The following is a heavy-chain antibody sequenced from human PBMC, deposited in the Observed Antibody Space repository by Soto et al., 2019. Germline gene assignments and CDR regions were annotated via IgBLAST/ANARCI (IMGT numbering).Heavy chain of an antibody. CDR1: GYTFISYG. D-gene: IGHD3-22*01. CDR2: ISTFNGKT. V-gene: IGHV1-18*01. CDR3: ARDRVPKSSGYFPFDY. Sequence: QVQLVQSGAEVKKPGASVKVSCKASGYTFISYGISWVRQAPGQGLEWMGWISTFNGKTNYARNVQGRVTMTTDTSTTTAYMELRSLKSDDTAVYYCARDRVPKSSGYFPFDYWGQGTLVTVSS. J-gene: IGHJ4*02.